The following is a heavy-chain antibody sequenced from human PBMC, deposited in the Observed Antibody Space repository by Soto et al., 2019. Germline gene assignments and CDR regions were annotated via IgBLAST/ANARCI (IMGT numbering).Heavy chain of an antibody. CDR1: GGTFSSYA. Sequence: AASVKVSSKASGGTFSSYALSCPCQAPGKGLEWMGGIIPIFGTANYAQKFQGRVTITADESTSTAYMELSSLRSEDTAVYYCARVYEYCTNGVCYRYWFDPWGQGTLVTVS. CDR2: IIPIFGTA. CDR3: ARVYEYCTNGVCYRYWFDP. J-gene: IGHJ5*02. V-gene: IGHV1-69*13. D-gene: IGHD2-8*01.